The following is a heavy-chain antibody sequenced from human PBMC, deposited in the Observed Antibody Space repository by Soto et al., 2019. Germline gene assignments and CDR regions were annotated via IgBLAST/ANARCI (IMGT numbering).Heavy chain of an antibody. CDR2: IYSGGST. D-gene: IGHD4-17*01. J-gene: IGHJ4*02. CDR3: ARAYGDYPFDY. V-gene: IGHV3-66*01. CDR1: GFTVSSNY. Sequence: PGGSLRLSCAASGFTVSSNYMSWVRQAPGKGLEWVSVIYSGGSTYYADSVKGRFTISRDNSKNTLYLQMNSLRAEDTAVYYCARAYGDYPFDYWGQGTLVTAPQ.